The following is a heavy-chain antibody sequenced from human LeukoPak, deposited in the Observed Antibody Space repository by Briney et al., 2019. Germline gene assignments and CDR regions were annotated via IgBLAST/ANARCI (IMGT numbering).Heavy chain of an antibody. J-gene: IGHJ4*02. CDR2: ISGSGGST. Sequence: PGGSLRLSCAASGFTFSSYAMSWVRQAPGKGLEWVSAISGSGGSTYYADSVKGRFTISRDNSKDTLYLQMNSLRAEDTAVYYCAKDYGYSYGFDYWGQGTLVTVSS. CDR1: GFTFSSYA. CDR3: AKDYGYSYGFDY. D-gene: IGHD5-18*01. V-gene: IGHV3-23*01.